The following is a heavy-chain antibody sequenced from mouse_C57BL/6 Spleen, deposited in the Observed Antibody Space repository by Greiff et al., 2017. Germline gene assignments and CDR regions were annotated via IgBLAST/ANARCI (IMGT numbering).Heavy chain of an antibody. D-gene: IGHD3-1*01. V-gene: IGHV1-55*01. CDR1: GYTFTSYW. CDR2: IYPGSGST. J-gene: IGHJ2*01. Sequence: QLQQPGAELVKPGASVKMSCKASGYTFTSYWITWVKQRPGQGLEWIGDIYPGSGSTNYNEKFKSTATLTVDTSSSTAHMQLSSLTSEDSAVYYCAREGVFLGYFDYGGQGTTLTVSS. CDR3: AREGVFLGYFDY.